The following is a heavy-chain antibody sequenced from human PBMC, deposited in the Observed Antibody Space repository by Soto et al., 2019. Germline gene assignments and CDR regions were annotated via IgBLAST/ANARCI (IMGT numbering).Heavy chain of an antibody. V-gene: IGHV3-30*18. Sequence: GGSLRLSCAASGFTFSSYGMHWVRQAPGKGLEWVAVISYDGSNKYYADSVKGRFTISRDNSKNTLYLQMNSLRAEDTAVYYCAKMGGVKMATNQRVLDYWGQGTLVTVSS. D-gene: IGHD5-12*01. CDR1: GFTFSSYG. J-gene: IGHJ4*02. CDR2: ISYDGSNK. CDR3: AKMGGVKMATNQRVLDY.